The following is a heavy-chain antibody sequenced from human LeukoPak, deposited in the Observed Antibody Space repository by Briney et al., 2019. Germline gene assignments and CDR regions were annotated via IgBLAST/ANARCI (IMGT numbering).Heavy chain of an antibody. CDR2: ISAYNGNT. D-gene: IGHD6-13*01. J-gene: IGHJ4*02. Sequence: ASVKVSCKASGYTFTSYGFSWVRQAPGQGLEWMGWISAYNGNTKYAQKIQGRVTMTTDTSTSTAYMELRSLRSDDTALCYCARDRTAAAFDYWGQGTLVTVSS. V-gene: IGHV1-18*01. CDR3: ARDRTAAAFDY. CDR1: GYTFTSYG.